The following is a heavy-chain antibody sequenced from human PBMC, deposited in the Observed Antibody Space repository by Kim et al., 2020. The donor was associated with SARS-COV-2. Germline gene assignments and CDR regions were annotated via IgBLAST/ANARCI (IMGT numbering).Heavy chain of an antibody. D-gene: IGHD3-3*01. CDR2: ISGSGGST. Sequence: GGSLRLSCAASGFTFSSYAMSWVRQAPGKGLEWVSAISGSGGSTYYADSVKGRFTISRDNSKNTLYLQMNSLRAEDTAVYYCAKASLRFLEWLTAPFYWGQGTLVTVSS. CDR1: GFTFSSYA. J-gene: IGHJ4*02. CDR3: AKASLRFLEWLTAPFY. V-gene: IGHV3-23*01.